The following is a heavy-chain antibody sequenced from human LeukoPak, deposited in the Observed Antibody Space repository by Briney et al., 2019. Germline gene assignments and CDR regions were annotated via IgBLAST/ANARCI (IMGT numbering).Heavy chain of an antibody. CDR1: GFSFSNYG. D-gene: IGHD6-13*01. Sequence: VGSLRLSCAASGFSFSNYGMHWVRQAPGKGLEWVAVIWYDGSNKYYADSVKGRFTISRDKSKNTLYLQMNSLRAEDTAVYYCAKALAATDDDAFDIWGQGTMVTVSP. CDR2: IWYDGSNK. J-gene: IGHJ3*02. CDR3: AKALAATDDDAFDI. V-gene: IGHV3-33*03.